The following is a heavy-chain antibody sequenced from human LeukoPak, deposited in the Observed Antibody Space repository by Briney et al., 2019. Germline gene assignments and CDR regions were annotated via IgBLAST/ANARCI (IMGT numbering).Heavy chain of an antibody. V-gene: IGHV4-30-4*01. J-gene: IGHJ4*02. D-gene: IGHD5-18*01. CDR3: ARGGVWLREVDY. CDR2: IYYSGST. CDR1: GGSNSSGDYY. Sequence: SETLSLTCTVSGGSNSSGDYYWSWIRQPPGKGLEWIGYIYYSGSTYYNPSLKSRVTISVDTSKNQFSLKLSSVTAADTAVYYCARGGVWLREVDYWGQGTLVTVSS.